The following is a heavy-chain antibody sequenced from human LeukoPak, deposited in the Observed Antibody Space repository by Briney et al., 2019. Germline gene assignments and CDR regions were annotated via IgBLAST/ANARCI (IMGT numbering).Heavy chain of an antibody. J-gene: IGHJ4*02. CDR3: ASARDSSGFPFDY. D-gene: IGHD3-22*01. CDR1: GVSISDYY. V-gene: IGHV4-59*01. CDR2: FYYSGST. Sequence: SETLSLTCTVSGVSISDYYWNWIRQPPGKGLEWIGHFYYSGSTNYNPSLKSRVTISVDTSKNQFSLRLNSVTAADTAIYYCASARDSSGFPFDYWGQGTLVTVSS.